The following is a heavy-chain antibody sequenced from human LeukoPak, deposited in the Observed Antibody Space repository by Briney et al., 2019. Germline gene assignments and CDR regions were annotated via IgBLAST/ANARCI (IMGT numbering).Heavy chain of an antibody. J-gene: IGHJ4*02. D-gene: IGHD3-22*01. CDR3: VRSIYDSSGYYLDY. CDR2: ISYDGSNK. V-gene: IGHV3-30-3*01. Sequence: PGRSLRLSCAASGFTFSSYAMHWVRQAPGKGLEWVAVISYDGSNKYYADSVKGRFTISRDNSKNTLYLQMNSLRAEDTAVYYCVRSIYDSSGYYLDYWGQGTLVTVSS. CDR1: GFTFSSYA.